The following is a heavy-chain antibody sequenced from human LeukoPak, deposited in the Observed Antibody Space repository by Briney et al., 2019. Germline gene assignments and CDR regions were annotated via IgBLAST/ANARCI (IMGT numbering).Heavy chain of an antibody. CDR2: ISAYNGNT. CDR1: GYTFTSYG. CDR3: AREITRSRFDY. V-gene: IGHV1-18*03. J-gene: IGHJ4*02. D-gene: IGHD2-2*01. Sequence: ASVTVSFTASGYTFTSYGISWVRQAPGQGLEWMGWISAYNGNTNYAQKLQGRVTMTTDTSTSTAYMELRSLRSDDMAVYYCAREITRSRFDYWGQGTLVTVSS.